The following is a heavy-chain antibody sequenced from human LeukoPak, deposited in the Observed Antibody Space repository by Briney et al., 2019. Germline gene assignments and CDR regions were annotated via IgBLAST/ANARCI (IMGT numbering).Heavy chain of an antibody. CDR3: AELGITMIGGV. D-gene: IGHD3-10*02. Sequence: GGSLRLSCAASGFIFDDYAMHWVRQAPGKGLEWVSGISWNGGSIGYADSVKGRFTISRDNAKNSLYLQMNSLRAEDTAVYYCAELGITMIGGVWGKGTTVTISS. V-gene: IGHV3-9*01. CDR1: GFIFDDYA. CDR2: ISWNGGSI. J-gene: IGHJ6*04.